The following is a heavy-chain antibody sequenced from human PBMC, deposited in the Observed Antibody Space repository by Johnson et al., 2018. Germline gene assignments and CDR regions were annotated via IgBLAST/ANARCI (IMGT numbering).Heavy chain of an antibody. D-gene: IGHD2/OR15-2a*01. CDR3: ARDITQRGTMTTFWAFGDY. Sequence: EVQLVESGGALVQPGGSLRLSCAASGFTFSVYAMSWVRQAPGKGLEWVSSINHSGDDVNYADSVKGRFTFSRDNSNNTLYLEMNSLRVEDTAVYYCARDITQRGTMTTFWAFGDYWGQGTLVTVSS. CDR1: GFTFSVYA. CDR2: INHSGDDV. J-gene: IGHJ4*02. V-gene: IGHV3-23*04.